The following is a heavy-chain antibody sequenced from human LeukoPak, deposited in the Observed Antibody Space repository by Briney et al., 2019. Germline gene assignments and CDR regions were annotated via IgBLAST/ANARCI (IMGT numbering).Heavy chain of an antibody. J-gene: IGHJ5*02. Sequence: GGSLSLSCAASGFTLSSYAMSWVRQAPGKGLEWVSAISGSGGSTYYADSVKGRFPISRDNSKNTLYLQMNSLSAEDTAVYYWGTERYYGSGSYYGRFNWFDPWGQGTLVTVSS. CDR2: ISGSGGST. CDR1: GFTLSSYA. D-gene: IGHD3-10*01. CDR3: GTERYYGSGSYYGRFNWFDP. V-gene: IGHV3-23*01.